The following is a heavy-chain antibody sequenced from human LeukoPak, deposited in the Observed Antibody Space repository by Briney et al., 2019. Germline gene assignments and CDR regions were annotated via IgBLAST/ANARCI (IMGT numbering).Heavy chain of an antibody. D-gene: IGHD5-24*01. CDR3: AEEVRVGDGYNFHYYYYYGMDV. Sequence: GGSLRLTCAASGFTFSSYGMHWVRQAPGKGLEWVAVISYDGSNKYYADSVKGRFTISRDNSKNTLYLQMNSLRAEDTAVYYCAEEVRVGDGYNFHYYYYYGMDVWGQGTTVTVSS. V-gene: IGHV3-30*18. CDR2: ISYDGSNK. CDR1: GFTFSSYG. J-gene: IGHJ6*02.